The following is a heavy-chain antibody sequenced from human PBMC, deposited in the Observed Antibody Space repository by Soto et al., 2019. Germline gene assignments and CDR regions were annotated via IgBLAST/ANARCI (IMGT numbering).Heavy chain of an antibody. D-gene: IGHD3-22*01. Sequence: SVKVSCKASGGTFSSYAISWVRRAPGQGLEWMGGIIPIFGTANYAQKFQGRVTITADKSTSTAYMELSSLRSEDTAVYYCARDFTGYYDSSGYFWFDPWGQGTLVTVSS. V-gene: IGHV1-69*06. CDR3: ARDFTGYYDSSGYFWFDP. J-gene: IGHJ5*02. CDR1: GGTFSSYA. CDR2: IIPIFGTA.